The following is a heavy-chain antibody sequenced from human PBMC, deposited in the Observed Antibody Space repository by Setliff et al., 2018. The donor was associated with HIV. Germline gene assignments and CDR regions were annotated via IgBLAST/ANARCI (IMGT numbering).Heavy chain of an antibody. CDR3: ARSRLHYYYSSGYYPSYFDY. Sequence: SETLSLTCAVYGGSLSGYYWSWIRQPPGKGLEGFWEINNSGSTNYNPSLKSRVTISVDTSKNQFSLKLSSATAADTAVYYCARSRLHYYYSSGYYPSYFDYWGQGTLVTVSS. D-gene: IGHD3-22*01. V-gene: IGHV4-34*01. CDR1: GGSLSGYY. J-gene: IGHJ4*02. CDR2: INNSGST.